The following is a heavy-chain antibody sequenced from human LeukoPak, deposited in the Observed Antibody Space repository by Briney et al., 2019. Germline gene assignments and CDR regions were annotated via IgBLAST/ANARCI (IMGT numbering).Heavy chain of an antibody. V-gene: IGHV4-59*01. Sequence: PETPCPTCTVSGASISSYYWSWIRQPPGKGLEWIGYVYYSGSTNYNPSLNSRVSISVDTSKNQFSLKLSSVTAADTAVYYCARKMSVVTARDYYYYGMDVWGQGTTVTVSS. D-gene: IGHD2-21*02. CDR1: GASISSYY. J-gene: IGHJ6*02. CDR3: ARKMSVVTARDYYYYGMDV. CDR2: VYYSGST.